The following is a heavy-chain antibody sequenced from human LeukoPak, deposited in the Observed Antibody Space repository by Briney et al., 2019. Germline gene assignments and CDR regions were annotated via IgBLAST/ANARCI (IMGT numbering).Heavy chain of an antibody. CDR3: ARLTGYDWESSYDY. CDR1: GGSISSYY. Sequence: SETLSLTCTVSGGSISSYYWSWIRQPPGKGLEWIGYIYYSGSTNYNPSLKSRVTISVDTSKNQFSLKLSSVTAADTAVYYCARLTGYDWESSYDYWGQGTLVTVSS. J-gene: IGHJ4*02. V-gene: IGHV4-59*01. CDR2: IYYSGST. D-gene: IGHD5-12*01.